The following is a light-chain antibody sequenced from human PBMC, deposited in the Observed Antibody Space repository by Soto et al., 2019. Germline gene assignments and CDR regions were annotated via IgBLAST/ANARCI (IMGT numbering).Light chain of an antibody. CDR1: SSNIGSKY. CDR3: AAWDAGVSGPA. CDR2: RNN. V-gene: IGLV1-47*01. J-gene: IGLJ2*01. Sequence: QSVLTQPPSASGTPGQRVTISCSGSSSNIGSKYVYWYQQLPGTAPKLLMYRNNQRPSGVPDRFSGSKSGTPASLAISGLRSEDEADYYCAAWDAGVSGPAFGGGTKVTVL.